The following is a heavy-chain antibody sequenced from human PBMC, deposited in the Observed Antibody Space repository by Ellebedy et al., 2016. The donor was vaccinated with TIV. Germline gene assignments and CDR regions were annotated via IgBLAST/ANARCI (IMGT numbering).Heavy chain of an antibody. D-gene: IGHD1-26*01. CDR3: ARQTVATSVNDAFDI. CDR1: GFTFGGYW. Sequence: GESLKISCAASGFTFGGYWMSWVRQAPGKGLEWVDNIKQAGSEKYYVDSVKGRFTISRDNAKNSLYLQMNSLRAEDTAVYYCARQTVATSVNDAFDIWGLGTVVTVSS. V-gene: IGHV3-7*01. J-gene: IGHJ3*02. CDR2: IKQAGSEK.